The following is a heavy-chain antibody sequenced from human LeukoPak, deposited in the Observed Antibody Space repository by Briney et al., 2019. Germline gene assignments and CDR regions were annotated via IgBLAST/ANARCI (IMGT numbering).Heavy chain of an antibody. J-gene: IGHJ5*02. Sequence: PGGSLRLSCAASGFTFSSYWMHWVRQAPGKGLVWVSRINSDGSSTSYADSVKGRFTISRDNAKNTLYLQMNSLRAEDTAVYYCARGRQQLANWFDPWGQGTLVTVSS. CDR3: ARGRQQLANWFDP. V-gene: IGHV3-74*01. CDR1: GFTFSSYW. CDR2: INSDGSST. D-gene: IGHD6-13*01.